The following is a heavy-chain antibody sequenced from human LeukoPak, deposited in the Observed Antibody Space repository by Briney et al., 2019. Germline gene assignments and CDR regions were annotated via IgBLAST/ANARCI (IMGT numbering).Heavy chain of an antibody. J-gene: IGHJ4*02. Sequence: ASVKVSCKASGYTFTGYYMHWVRQAPGQGLEWMGWINPNSGGTNYAQKFQGRVTMTRDTSFSTAYMELSRLRSDDTAVYYCARSGSGYFTTYDYWGQGTLVTVSS. D-gene: IGHD3-3*01. CDR1: GYTFTGYY. V-gene: IGHV1-2*02. CDR3: ARSGSGYFTTYDY. CDR2: INPNSGGT.